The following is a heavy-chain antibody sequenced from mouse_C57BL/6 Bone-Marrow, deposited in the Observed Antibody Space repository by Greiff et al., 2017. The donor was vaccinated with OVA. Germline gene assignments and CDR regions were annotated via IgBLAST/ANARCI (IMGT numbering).Heavy chain of an antibody. J-gene: IGHJ3*01. D-gene: IGHD2-1*01. CDR3: VREGNWFAY. CDR1: GFSFNTYA. V-gene: IGHV10-1*01. Sequence: GGGLVQPKGSLKLSCAASGFSFNTYAMNWVRQAPGKGLDWVARIRSKSNNYATYYADSVKDRFTISRDDSESMLYLQMNNLKTEDTAMYYCVREGNWFAYWGQGTLVTVSA. CDR2: IRSKSNNYAT.